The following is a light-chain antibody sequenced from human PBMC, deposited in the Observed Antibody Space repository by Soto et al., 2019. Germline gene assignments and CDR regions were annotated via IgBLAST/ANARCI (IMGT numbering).Light chain of an antibody. CDR2: GAS. J-gene: IGKJ4*01. V-gene: IGKV3-20*01. CDR1: QTISSSY. Sequence: IVLTQSPGTLSLSPGERATLSCRASQTISSSYLAWYQQKPGQAPRLLIYGASSRATGIPDRFSGSGSGTDFTLTISRLEPEDFATYHCQQTYSDISFGGGTKVE. CDR3: QQTYSDIS.